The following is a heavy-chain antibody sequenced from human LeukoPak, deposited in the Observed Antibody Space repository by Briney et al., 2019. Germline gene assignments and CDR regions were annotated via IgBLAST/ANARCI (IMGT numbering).Heavy chain of an antibody. J-gene: IGHJ4*02. CDR3: ARDNRRFGELPTLDF. Sequence: PSETLSLTCTVSGYSINSGYYWGWIRQPPGKGLEWIGSIYHSGSTYYNPSLKSRVTISVDTSKNQFSLKLSSVTAADTAVYYCARDNRRFGELPTLDFWGQGTLVTVSS. CDR2: IYHSGST. D-gene: IGHD3-10*01. V-gene: IGHV4-38-2*02. CDR1: GYSINSGYY.